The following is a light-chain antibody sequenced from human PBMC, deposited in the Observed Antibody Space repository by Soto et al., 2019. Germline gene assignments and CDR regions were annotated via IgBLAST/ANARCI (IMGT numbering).Light chain of an antibody. J-gene: IGKJ1*01. CDR1: QSVSSSY. Sequence: EIVLTQPPGTLSLSPGERATLSCRASQSVSSSYLAWFQQKSGQAPRLLIYVASSRATGIPDRFSGSGSGTDFTLTISRLEPEDFAVYYCQQYGSYPVTFGRGTKVDIK. V-gene: IGKV3-20*01. CDR3: QQYGSYPVT. CDR2: VAS.